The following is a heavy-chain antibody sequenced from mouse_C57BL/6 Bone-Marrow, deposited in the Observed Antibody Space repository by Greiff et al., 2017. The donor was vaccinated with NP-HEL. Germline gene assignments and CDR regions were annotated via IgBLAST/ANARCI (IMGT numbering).Heavy chain of an antibody. V-gene: IGHV14-4*01. J-gene: IGHJ3*01. CDR3: TTLCDGPRVAY. D-gene: IGHD2-3*01. CDR2: IDPENGDT. Sequence: EVQLQQSGAELVRPGASVKLSCTASGFNIKDDYMHWVKQRPEQGLEWIGWIDPENGDTEYASKFQGKATITADTSSNTAYLQLSSLTSEDTAVYSCTTLCDGPRVAYWGQGTLVTVSA. CDR1: GFNIKDDY.